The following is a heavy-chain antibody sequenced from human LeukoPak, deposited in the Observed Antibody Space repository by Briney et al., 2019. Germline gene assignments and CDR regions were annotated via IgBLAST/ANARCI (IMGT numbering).Heavy chain of an antibody. CDR3: ARDLDSRFDY. V-gene: IGHV3-21*01. CDR2: ISSSSSYI. CDR1: GFTFSSYS. J-gene: IGHJ4*02. D-gene: IGHD6-13*01. Sequence: GGSLRLSCAASGFTFSSYSMNWVRQAPGKGLEWVSSISSSSSYIYYADSVKGRFTISRDNAKNSLYLQMNSLRAEDTAEYYCARDLDSRFDYWGQGTLVTVSS.